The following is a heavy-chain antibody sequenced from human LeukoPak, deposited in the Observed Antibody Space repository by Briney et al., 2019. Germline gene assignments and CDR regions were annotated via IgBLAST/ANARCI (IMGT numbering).Heavy chain of an antibody. CDR1: GYTFTGYY. V-gene: IGHV1-2*02. J-gene: IGHJ4*02. CDR2: INPNSGGT. D-gene: IGHD3-10*01. Sequence: ASVKVSCKASGYTFTGYYMHWVRQAPGQGLEWMGWINPNSGGTNYAQKFQGRVTMTRDTSISTAYMELSRLRSDDTAVYYCARVGRITMVRGAPGYFDYWGRGTLVTVSS. CDR3: ARVGRITMVRGAPGYFDY.